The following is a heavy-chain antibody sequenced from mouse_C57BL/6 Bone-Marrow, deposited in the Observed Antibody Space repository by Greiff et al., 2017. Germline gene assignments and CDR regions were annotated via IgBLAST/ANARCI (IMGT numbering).Heavy chain of an antibody. CDR2: IRNKANNHAT. Sequence: EVKLMESGGGLVQPGGSMKLSCAASGFTFSDAWMDWVRQSPEKGLEWVAVIRNKANNHATYYAESVKGRFTISRDDSKSSVYLQMNSLRAEDHGIYYCTRRAYYSNFDYWGQGTTLTVSS. V-gene: IGHV6-6*01. D-gene: IGHD2-5*01. CDR3: TRRAYYSNFDY. J-gene: IGHJ2*01. CDR1: GFTFSDAW.